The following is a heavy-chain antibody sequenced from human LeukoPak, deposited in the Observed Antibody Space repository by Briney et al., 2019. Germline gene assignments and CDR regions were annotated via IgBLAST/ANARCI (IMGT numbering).Heavy chain of an antibody. CDR2: IGPGGDI. V-gene: IGHV3-48*01. Sequence: PGGSLRLSCAASGFSFTSYSMNWVRQAPGRGLEWISYIGPGGDIYYADSVTGRFTVSRDIAKNSLYLQMNGLRVEDTAVYYCARGFDLWGQGTLVTVSS. CDR3: ARGFDL. D-gene: IGHD3-3*01. J-gene: IGHJ4*02. CDR1: GFSFTSYS.